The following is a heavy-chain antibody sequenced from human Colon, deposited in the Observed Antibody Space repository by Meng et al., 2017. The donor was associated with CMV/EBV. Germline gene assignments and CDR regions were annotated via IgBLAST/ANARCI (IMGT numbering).Heavy chain of an antibody. V-gene: IGHV3-13*01. J-gene: IGHJ5*02. CDR1: GFPFSDYD. D-gene: IGHD2-21*02. Sequence: GESLKISCTASGFPFSDYDMHWVRQVTGKGLEWRSSIANGHDTYYADSVKGRFTIFRDNAKNSLYLQMNSLTVEDTAVYFCARGRLHGFAAWGQGTLVTVSS. CDR2: IANGHDT. CDR3: ARGRLHGFAA.